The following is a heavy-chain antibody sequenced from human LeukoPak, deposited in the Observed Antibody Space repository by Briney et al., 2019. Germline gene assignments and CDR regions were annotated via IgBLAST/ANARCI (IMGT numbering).Heavy chain of an antibody. V-gene: IGHV4-34*01. Sequence: SETLSLTCAVYGGSLSSYSWSWIRRPPGKGLEWIGEISHGGSTNYNPSLKSRVTISLDTSKNQFSLNLSSVTAADTAVYYCARGEVLTSALFWRGGMFDFWGQGTLVTVSS. J-gene: IGHJ4*02. CDR1: GGSLSSYS. CDR2: ISHGGST. D-gene: IGHD2-21*02. CDR3: ARGEVLTSALFWRGGMFDF.